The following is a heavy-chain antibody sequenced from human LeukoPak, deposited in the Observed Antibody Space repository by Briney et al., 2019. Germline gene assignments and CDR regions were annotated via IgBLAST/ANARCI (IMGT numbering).Heavy chain of an antibody. CDR2: ISYDGSNK. Sequence: GALRLSCAASGFTFSSYAMHWVRQAPGKGLEWVAVISYDGSNKYYADSVKGRFTISRDNSKNTLYLQMNSLRAEDTAVYYCAKGHYGSGSYFKNYFDYWGQGTLVTVSS. CDR3: AKGHYGSGSYFKNYFDY. J-gene: IGHJ4*02. V-gene: IGHV3-30-3*01. D-gene: IGHD3-10*01. CDR1: GFTFSSYA.